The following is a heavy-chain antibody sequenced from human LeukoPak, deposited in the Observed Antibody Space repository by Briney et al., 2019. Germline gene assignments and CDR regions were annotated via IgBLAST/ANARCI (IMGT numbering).Heavy chain of an antibody. CDR2: IYSGGTT. J-gene: IGHJ4*02. CDR1: GFTFSSNY. Sequence: GGSLRLSCVASGFTFSSNYMSWVRQAPGKGLEWVSVIYSGGTTNYADSVKGRFTISRDNSKNTLFLQMNSLRAEDTAVYYCARGGYSSSWYHFDYWGQGTLVTVSS. D-gene: IGHD6-13*01. V-gene: IGHV3-53*01. CDR3: ARGGYSSSWYHFDY.